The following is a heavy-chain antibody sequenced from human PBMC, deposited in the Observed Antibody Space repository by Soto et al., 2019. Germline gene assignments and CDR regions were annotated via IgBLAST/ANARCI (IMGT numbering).Heavy chain of an antibody. Sequence: QLQLVESGGGVVQPGGSLRLSCVASGFTFSSFSLHWVRQAPGKGLEWLALISYDGSSKYNADSVKGRFTISRENSNNTLHLPLSSLRTEDMVVYYCASTTAVAGTSEFDYWGQGALVTVSS. CDR1: GFTFSSFS. J-gene: IGHJ4*02. D-gene: IGHD6-19*01. V-gene: IGHV3-30-3*01. CDR2: ISYDGSSK. CDR3: ASTTAVAGTSEFDY.